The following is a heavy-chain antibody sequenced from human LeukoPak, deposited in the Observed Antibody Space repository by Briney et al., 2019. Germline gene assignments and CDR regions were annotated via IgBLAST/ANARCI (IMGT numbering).Heavy chain of an antibody. J-gene: IGHJ3*02. CDR2: IYYSGST. V-gene: IGHV4-39*01. CDR3: ARHTIVVVPAPKYAFDI. Sequence: KPSETLSLTCTVSGGSISSSSYYWGWIRQPPGKGPEWIGSIYYSGSTYYNPSLKSRFTIAVDTPKNQCSLKLSSVTAADTAVYYCARHTIVVVPAPKYAFDIWGQGTMVTVSS. CDR1: GGSISSSSYY. D-gene: IGHD2-2*01.